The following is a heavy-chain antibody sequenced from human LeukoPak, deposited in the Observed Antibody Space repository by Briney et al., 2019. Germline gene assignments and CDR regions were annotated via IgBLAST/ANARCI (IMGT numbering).Heavy chain of an antibody. Sequence: GGSLRLSCAASGFTFSSYSMNWVRQAPGKGLEWVSGINWNGGSTGYADSVKGRFTISRDNAKNSLSLQMNSLRVEDTALYYCARGGISIFGVVIYMDVWGKGTTVTVSS. CDR2: INWNGGST. CDR1: GFTFSSYS. D-gene: IGHD3-3*01. V-gene: IGHV3-20*04. CDR3: ARGGISIFGVVIYMDV. J-gene: IGHJ6*03.